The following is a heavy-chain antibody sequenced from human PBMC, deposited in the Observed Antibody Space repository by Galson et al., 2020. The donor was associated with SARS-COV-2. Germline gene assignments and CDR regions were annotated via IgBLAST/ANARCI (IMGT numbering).Heavy chain of an antibody. D-gene: IGHD5-12*01. V-gene: IGHV3-7*03. CDR3: ARDSWELSGYDLPYYYGMDV. Sequence: GGSLRLSCAASGFTFSSYWMSWVRQAPGKGLEWVANIKQDGSEKYYVDSVKGRFTISRDNAKNLLYLQMNSLRAEDTAVYYCARDSWELSGYDLPYYYGMDVWGQGTTVTVSS. J-gene: IGHJ6*02. CDR2: IKQDGSEK. CDR1: GFTFSSYW.